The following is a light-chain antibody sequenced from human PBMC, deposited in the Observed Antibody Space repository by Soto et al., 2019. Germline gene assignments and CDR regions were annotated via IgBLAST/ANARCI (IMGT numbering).Light chain of an antibody. CDR3: QHRSNWLGT. J-gene: IGKJ3*01. Sequence: EIVLTQSPATLSLSPGERATLSCRASQSVSSFLAWYHQKSGQTPRRLIYDASNRATGIPARFSGSGSGTDFTLTISSLEPEDFAVYYCQHRSNWLGTFGPGTKVDIK. V-gene: IGKV3-11*01. CDR2: DAS. CDR1: QSVSSF.